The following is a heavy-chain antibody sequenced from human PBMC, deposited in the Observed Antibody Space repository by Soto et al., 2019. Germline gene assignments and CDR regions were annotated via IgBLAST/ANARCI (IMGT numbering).Heavy chain of an antibody. D-gene: IGHD2-2*01. V-gene: IGHV4-34*01. CDR1: GGSFSGYY. Sequence: PSETQSLTFAVYGGSFSGYYRSWIRQPPGKGLEWIGEINHSGSTNYNPSLKSQVTISVDTSKNQFSLKLSSVTAADTAVYYCARVDIVVVPAANDAFDIWGQGTMVTVSS. J-gene: IGHJ3*02. CDR2: INHSGST. CDR3: ARVDIVVVPAANDAFDI.